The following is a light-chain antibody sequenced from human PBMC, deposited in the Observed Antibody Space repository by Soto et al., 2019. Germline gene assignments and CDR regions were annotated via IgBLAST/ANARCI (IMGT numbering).Light chain of an antibody. V-gene: IGKV3-15*01. Sequence: MTQSPSSVSASVGDRATLSCRASQGVSSNLAWYQQKPGQAPRLLIYDVSTRATGIPVRFSGSGSGTEFTLTISSLQSEDFAVYYCQQYNNWPRTFGQGTKVDIK. CDR1: QGVSSN. J-gene: IGKJ1*01. CDR3: QQYNNWPRT. CDR2: DVS.